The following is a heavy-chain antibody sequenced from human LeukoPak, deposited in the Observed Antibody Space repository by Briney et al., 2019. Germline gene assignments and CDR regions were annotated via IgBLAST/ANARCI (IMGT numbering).Heavy chain of an antibody. J-gene: IGHJ4*02. V-gene: IGHV3-23*01. CDR2: ISGSGVST. Sequence: GGSLRLSCAASGFTFSSYAMSWVRQAPGKGLEWVSAISGSGVSTYYADSVKGRSTISRDNSKNTLYLQMNSLRAEDTAVYYCAKDCSSTSCPTSDYWGQGTLVTVSS. CDR1: GFTFSSYA. D-gene: IGHD2-2*01. CDR3: AKDCSSTSCPTSDY.